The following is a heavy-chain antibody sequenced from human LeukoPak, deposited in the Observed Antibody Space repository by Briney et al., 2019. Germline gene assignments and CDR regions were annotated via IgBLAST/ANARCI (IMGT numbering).Heavy chain of an antibody. D-gene: IGHD3-10*01. Sequence: GGSLRLSCAASGFTFSSYAMHWVRQAPGKGLEWVAVISYDGSNKYYADSVKGRFTTSRDNSKNTLFLQMNSLRAEDTAVYYCAKLSLSGRSQSADYWGQGTLVTVSS. CDR3: AKLSLSGRSQSADY. CDR2: ISYDGSNK. CDR1: GFTFSSYA. V-gene: IGHV3-30*04. J-gene: IGHJ4*02.